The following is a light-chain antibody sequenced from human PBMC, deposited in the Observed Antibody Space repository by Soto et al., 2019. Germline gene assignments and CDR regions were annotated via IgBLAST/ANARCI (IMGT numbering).Light chain of an antibody. CDR1: SSDVGGYEY. J-gene: IGLJ3*02. CDR2: EVI. Sequence: QSALTQPASVSGSPGQSITISCTGTSSDVGGYEYVSWYQQQPGKAPKLMIFEVINRPSGVSDRFSGSKSGNMASLTISGLQAEDEDDYYCSSLGSRTSWLFGGGNKLTVL. V-gene: IGLV2-14*03. CDR3: SSLGSRTSWL.